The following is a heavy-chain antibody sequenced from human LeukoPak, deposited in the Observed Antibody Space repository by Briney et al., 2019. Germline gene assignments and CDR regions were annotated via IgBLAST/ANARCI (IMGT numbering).Heavy chain of an antibody. CDR2: IWFDGSEK. J-gene: IGHJ4*02. CDR3: ARDLTPSSFDWLLYY. Sequence: PGRSLTLSCAASGFTFSSYGMHWVRQAPGKGLEWVAVIWFDGSEKYYAASVKGRFTISRDNSKNTLYLEMNGLRAEDTAMYYCARDLTPSSFDWLLYYWGQGALVTVSS. V-gene: IGHV3-33*01. D-gene: IGHD3-9*01. CDR1: GFTFSSYG.